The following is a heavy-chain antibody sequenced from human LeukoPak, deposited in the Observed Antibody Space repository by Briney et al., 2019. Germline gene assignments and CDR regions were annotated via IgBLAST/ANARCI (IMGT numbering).Heavy chain of an antibody. CDR2: IEQDGREK. Sequence: GGSLRLSCAASGFTLSTYWMSWVRQAPGKGLEWVPNIEQDGREKYFLDSVKGRFTISRDNAKNSLDLQMNSLTVEDTAVYYCATIRFCYWGRGALVSVSS. V-gene: IGHV3-7*02. CDR3: ATIRFCY. J-gene: IGHJ4*02. CDR1: GFTLSTYW.